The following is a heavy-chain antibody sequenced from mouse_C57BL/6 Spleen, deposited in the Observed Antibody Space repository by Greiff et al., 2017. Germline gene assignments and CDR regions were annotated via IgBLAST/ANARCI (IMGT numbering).Heavy chain of an antibody. CDR1: GYTFTSYW. J-gene: IGHJ2*01. V-gene: IGHV1-59*01. CDR2: IDPSDSYT. D-gene: IGHD1-2*01. Sequence: VQLQQPGAELVRPGTSVKLSCKASGYTFTSYWMHWVKQRPGQGLEWIGVIDPSDSYTNYNQKFKGKATLTVDTSSSTAYMQLSSLTSEDSAVYYCARWNTTAFDYWGQGTTLTVSS. CDR3: ARWNTTAFDY.